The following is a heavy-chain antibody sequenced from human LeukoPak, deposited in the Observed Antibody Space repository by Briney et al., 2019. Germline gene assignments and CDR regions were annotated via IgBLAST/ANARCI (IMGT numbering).Heavy chain of an antibody. V-gene: IGHV3-72*01. CDR1: GFTFSDHY. D-gene: IGHD4-17*01. CDR2: TRNKANSYTT. J-gene: IGHJ4*02. CDR3: ARGGGYGDYDY. Sequence: GGSLRLSCAASGFTFSDHYMDWVRQAPGKGLEWVGRTRNKANSYTTEYAASVKGRFTISRDDSKNSLYLQMNSLKTEDTAVYYCARGGGYGDYDYWGQGTQVTVSS.